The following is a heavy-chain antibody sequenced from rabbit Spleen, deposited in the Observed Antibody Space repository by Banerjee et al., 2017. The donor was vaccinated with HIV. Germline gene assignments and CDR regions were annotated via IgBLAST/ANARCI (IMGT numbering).Heavy chain of an antibody. Sequence: QEQLVESGGGLVKPEGSLKLSCTASGFSFSNKAVMCWVRQAPGKGLEWIACINAYTGKPVYATWAKGRFTISRTSSATVTLQMTSLTVADTATYFCARDTGSSFSSYGMDLWGQGTLVTVS. D-gene: IGHD8-1*01. J-gene: IGHJ6*01. V-gene: IGHV1S45*01. CDR2: INAYTGKP. CDR1: GFSFSNKAV. CDR3: ARDTGSSFSSYGMDL.